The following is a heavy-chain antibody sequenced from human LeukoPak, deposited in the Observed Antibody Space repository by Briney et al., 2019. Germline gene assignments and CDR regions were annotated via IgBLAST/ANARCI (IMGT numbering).Heavy chain of an antibody. V-gene: IGHV3-11*04. Sequence: SGGSLRLSCAASGFTFSDYYMSWLRQAPGKGLEWVSYISSTGSSIYYTDSVKGRFTISRDNAKSSLYLQMNSLRAEDTAVYYCARDPYSGSYGADYYYYMDVWGKGTTVTISS. CDR1: GFTFSDYY. J-gene: IGHJ6*03. CDR2: ISSTGSSI. CDR3: ARDPYSGSYGADYYYYMDV. D-gene: IGHD1-26*01.